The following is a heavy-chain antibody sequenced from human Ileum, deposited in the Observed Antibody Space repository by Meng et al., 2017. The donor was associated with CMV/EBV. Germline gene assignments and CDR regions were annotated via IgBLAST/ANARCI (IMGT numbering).Heavy chain of an antibody. J-gene: IGHJ4*02. D-gene: IGHD1-26*01. CDR1: GFTFRNYG. CDR3: ARDRLTGANDY. CDR2: INSDGSRT. V-gene: IGHV3-74*01. Sequence: GGSLRLSCEASGFTFRNYGMSWVRQAPGKGLVWVSRINSDGSRTTYADSVKGRFTISRDNAKNTLYLQMNSLRAEDTAVYYCARDRLTGANDYWGQGTPVTVSS.